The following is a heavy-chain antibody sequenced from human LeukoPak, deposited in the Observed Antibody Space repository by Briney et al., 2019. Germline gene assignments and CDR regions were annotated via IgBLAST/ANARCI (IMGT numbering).Heavy chain of an antibody. J-gene: IGHJ5*02. CDR2: IYHSGST. CDR1: GGSISSYY. CDR3: ARRAYSSGCYWFDP. V-gene: IGHV4-59*08. D-gene: IGHD6-19*01. Sequence: SETLSLTCTVSGGSISSYYWSWIRQPPGKGLEWIGYIYHSGSTNYNPFLKSRVTISVDTSKNQFSLNLSSVTAADTAVYYCARRAYSSGCYWFDPWGQGTLVTVPS.